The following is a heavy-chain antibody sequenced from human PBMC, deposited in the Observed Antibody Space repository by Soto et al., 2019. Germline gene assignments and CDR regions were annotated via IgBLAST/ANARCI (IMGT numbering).Heavy chain of an antibody. CDR2: ISSSAGTR. V-gene: IGHV3-11*01. J-gene: IGHJ6*02. Sequence: QVQLVESGGGLVKPGGSLRLSCAASGLTFSDHYMTWIRQDPGKGLEWISYISSSAGTRYYADSVKGRFTISRDNAKNSLYLKMTNLRAEDTAVYYCARTPYFGSGTYYYYALDVWGQVTTVTVSS. CDR3: ARTPYFGSGTYYYYALDV. CDR1: GLTFSDHY. D-gene: IGHD3-10*01.